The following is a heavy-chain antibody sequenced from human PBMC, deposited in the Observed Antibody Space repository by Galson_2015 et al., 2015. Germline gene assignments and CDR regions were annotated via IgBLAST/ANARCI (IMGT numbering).Heavy chain of an antibody. J-gene: IGHJ5*01. D-gene: IGHD3-16*01. V-gene: IGHV1-46*01. Sequence: SVKVSCKASGYTFSGYYMHWVRQAPGQGLEWMGIINPSGGSTSYAQKFQGRVTMTRDTSTSTVYMELSRLKSEDTAVYYCARSQYDYQSRVDWFDSWGQETLVTVSS. CDR1: GYTFSGYY. CDR3: ARSQYDYQSRVDWFDS. CDR2: INPSGGST.